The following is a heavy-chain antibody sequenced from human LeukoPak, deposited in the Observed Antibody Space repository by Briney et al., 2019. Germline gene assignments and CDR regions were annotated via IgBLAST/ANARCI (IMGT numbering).Heavy chain of an antibody. V-gene: IGHV3-48*03. CDR3: ARSRYYYDSSGYLEYYFDY. D-gene: IGHD3-22*01. CDR1: GFTFSSYE. J-gene: IGHJ4*02. Sequence: GGSLRLSCAASGFTFSSYEMNWVRQAPGKGLEWVSYISSSGSTIYYADSVKGRFTISRDNAKNSLYLQMNSLRAEDTAVYYCARSRYYYDSSGYLEYYFDYWGQGTLVTVSS. CDR2: ISSSGSTI.